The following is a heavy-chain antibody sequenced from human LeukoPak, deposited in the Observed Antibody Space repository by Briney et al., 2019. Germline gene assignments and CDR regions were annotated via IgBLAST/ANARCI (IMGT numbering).Heavy chain of an antibody. CDR2: INPSGGNT. J-gene: IGHJ3*02. Sequence: ASVKVSCKAPGYTFTNYYMHWVRQAPGQGLEWMGIINPSGGNTNYAQNFQGRVTMTRDTSTSTVYMELSSLRSEDTAVYYCARVRDGYNDAYDIWGQGQWSPSLQ. CDR3: ARVRDGYNDAYDI. CDR1: GYTFTNYY. D-gene: IGHD5-24*01. V-gene: IGHV1-46*01.